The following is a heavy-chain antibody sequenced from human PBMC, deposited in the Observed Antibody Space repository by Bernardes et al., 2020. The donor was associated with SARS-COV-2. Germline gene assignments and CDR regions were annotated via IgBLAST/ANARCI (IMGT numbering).Heavy chain of an antibody. Sequence: GGSLRLSCAASGFTFRRYAMHWVRQAPGKGLEWVAVISYDGSNIYYADSVKGRFTISRDNSKNTLYLQMNSLRAEDTAVYYCASGYCSSTSCRIYYYYYGMDVWGQGTTVTVSS. CDR1: GFTFRRYA. J-gene: IGHJ6*02. V-gene: IGHV3-30-3*01. CDR2: ISYDGSNI. CDR3: ASGYCSSTSCRIYYYYYGMDV. D-gene: IGHD2-2*01.